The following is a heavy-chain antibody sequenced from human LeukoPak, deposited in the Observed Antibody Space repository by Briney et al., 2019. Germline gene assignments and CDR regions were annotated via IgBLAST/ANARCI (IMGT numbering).Heavy chain of an antibody. V-gene: IGHV3-9*03. J-gene: IGHJ5*01. D-gene: IGHD6-13*01. CDR2: INWNSGNI. CDR1: GFTFDDYA. CDR3: AKSGSSISWPPPYWFDS. Sequence: TGGSLRLSCAASGFTFDDYAMHWVRQAPGKGLEWVSSINWNSGNIGYADSVTGRFTISRDNAKNSLYLQMNSLGVEDMAVYYCAKSGSSISWPPPYWFDSWGQGTLVTVSS.